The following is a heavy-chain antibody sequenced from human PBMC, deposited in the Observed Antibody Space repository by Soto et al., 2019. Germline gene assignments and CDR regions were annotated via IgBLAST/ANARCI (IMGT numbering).Heavy chain of an antibody. D-gene: IGHD3-10*01. CDR1: GFTFSDYT. Sequence: GGSLRLSCAASGFTFSDYTMSWVRQAPGKGLEWVSSISGRSTYIYYADSVRGRFTISRDNAENSLSLHMTSLRADDTAVYFCERDKITLHFDLWGRGTLVTVSS. V-gene: IGHV3-21*01. J-gene: IGHJ2*01. CDR2: ISGRSTYI. CDR3: ERDKITLHFDL.